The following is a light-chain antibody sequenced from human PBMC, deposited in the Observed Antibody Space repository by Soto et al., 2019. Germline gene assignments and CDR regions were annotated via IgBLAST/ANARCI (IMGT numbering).Light chain of an antibody. Sequence: QSVLTQPPSASGTPGQRVTISCSGSSSNIGSNIVNWYQQLPGTAPKLLIYNNNQRPSGVPDRFSGSKSGTSASLAISGLQSEDEADYYCAPWDDSLNGLVFGTGTKATVL. V-gene: IGLV1-44*01. CDR2: NNN. CDR1: SSNIGSNI. CDR3: APWDDSLNGLV. J-gene: IGLJ1*01.